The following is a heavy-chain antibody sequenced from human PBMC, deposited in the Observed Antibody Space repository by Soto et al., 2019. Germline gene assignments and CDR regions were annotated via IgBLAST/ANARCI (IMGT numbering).Heavy chain of an antibody. V-gene: IGHV4-34*01. Sequence: VQLQQWGAGLLEPSETLFLTCAVYGGSFSGYYWCWIRQPPGRGLEWIGEINHSGSTNYNPSLQSRVTISVPTYKHQFCLKLSSVTAADTAVYYCASVRIAVAGNYLDFWGQGTLVTVSS. J-gene: IGHJ4*02. CDR3: ASVRIAVAGNYLDF. D-gene: IGHD6-19*01. CDR2: INHSGST. CDR1: GGSFSGYY.